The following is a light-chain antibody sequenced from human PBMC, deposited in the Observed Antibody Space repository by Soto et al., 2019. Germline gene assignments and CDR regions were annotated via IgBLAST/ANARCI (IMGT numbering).Light chain of an antibody. J-gene: IGLJ1*01. Sequence: QSVLTQPASVSGSPGQSITVSCTGTGSDVGGFNYVSWYQHHPGKAPKLIIFEVSNRPSGVSSRFSGSKSGNSASLTISGLQAEDEADYFCSSYTTSSAHYVFGTETKVTVL. CDR2: EVS. V-gene: IGLV2-14*01. CDR1: GSDVGGFNY. CDR3: SSYTTSSAHYV.